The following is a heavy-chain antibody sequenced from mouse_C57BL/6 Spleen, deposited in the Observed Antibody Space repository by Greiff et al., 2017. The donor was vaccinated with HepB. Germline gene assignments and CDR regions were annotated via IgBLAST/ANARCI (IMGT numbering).Heavy chain of an antibody. J-gene: IGHJ1*03. V-gene: IGHV5-4*03. CDR2: ISDGGSYT. CDR3: ARVYDYDKYFDV. Sequence: EVKLVESGGGLVKPGGSLKLSCAASGFTFSSYAMSWVRQTPEKRLEWVATISDGGSYTYYPDNVKGRFTISRDNAKNNLDLQMSHLKSEDTAMYYCARVYDYDKYFDVWGTGTTVTVSS. D-gene: IGHD2-4*01. CDR1: GFTFSSYA.